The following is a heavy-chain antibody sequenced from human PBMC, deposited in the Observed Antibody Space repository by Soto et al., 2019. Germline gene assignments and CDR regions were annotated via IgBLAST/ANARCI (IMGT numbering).Heavy chain of an antibody. CDR1: GYTFTGYY. D-gene: IGHD5-12*01. CDR2: INPNSGGT. CDR3: ARDQGRGYSGYDSIHYYYMDV. Sequence: ASVKVSCKASGYTFTGYYMHWVRQAPGQGLEWMGWINPNSGGTNYAQKFQGWVTMTRDTSISTAYMELSRLRSDDTAVYYCARDQGRGYSGYDSIHYYYMDVWGKGTTVTVSS. V-gene: IGHV1-2*04. J-gene: IGHJ6*03.